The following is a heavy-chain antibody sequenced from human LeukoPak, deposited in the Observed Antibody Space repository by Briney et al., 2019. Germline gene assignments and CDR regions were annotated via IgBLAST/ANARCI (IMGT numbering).Heavy chain of an antibody. D-gene: IGHD5-18*01. CDR1: GFTFSDYY. Sequence: GGSLRLSCAASGFTFSDYYMSWIRQAPGKGLEWASYISSSGSTIYYADSVKGRFTISRDNAKNSLYLQMNSLRAEDTAVYYCARDVDTEYYFDYWGQGTLVTVSS. J-gene: IGHJ4*02. V-gene: IGHV3-11*01. CDR2: ISSSGSTI. CDR3: ARDVDTEYYFDY.